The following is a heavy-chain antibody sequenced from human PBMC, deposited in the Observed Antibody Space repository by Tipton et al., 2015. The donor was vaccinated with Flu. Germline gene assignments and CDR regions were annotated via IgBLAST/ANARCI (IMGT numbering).Heavy chain of an antibody. D-gene: IGHD2-2*01. V-gene: IGHV4-59*11. CDR3: ARDPSLGMPEYFDS. J-gene: IGHJ4*02. Sequence: LSLTCIVSNGSLSAHYCNWIRQSPGKGLEWIGYIFNSGDTSYHPPFKSRVTISVDTSKNQFSLRLNSVTAADTAVDFCARDPSLGMPEYFDSWGQGSLVTVSS. CDR1: NGSLSAHY. CDR2: IFNSGDT.